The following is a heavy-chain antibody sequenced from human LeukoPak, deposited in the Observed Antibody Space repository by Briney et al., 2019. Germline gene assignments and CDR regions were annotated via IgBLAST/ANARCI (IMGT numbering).Heavy chain of an antibody. CDR1: GGSFSGYY. J-gene: IGHJ4*01. CDR2: IYTSGST. D-gene: IGHD1-1*01. CDR3: ARAPPYSGTPDY. Sequence: SETLSLTCAVYGGSFSGYYWSWIRQPAGKGLEWIGRIYTSGSTNYNPSLKSRVTISVATSKNPFSLKLSSVTAADTAVYYCARAPPYSGTPDYWGQGTLVTVSS. V-gene: IGHV4-59*10.